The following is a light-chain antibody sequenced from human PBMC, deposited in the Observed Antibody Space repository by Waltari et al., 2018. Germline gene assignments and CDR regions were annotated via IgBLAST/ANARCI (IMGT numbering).Light chain of an antibody. CDR3: QQYNSYSWT. J-gene: IGKJ1*01. V-gene: IGKV1-5*03. CDR1: QSISSY. CDR2: KAS. Sequence: DIQMTQSPSTLSASVGDRVTITCRASQSISSYLAWYQQKPGKAPKLLIYKASSLESGVPSRFSGSGSGTKFTLTISSLQPDDFATYYCQQYNSYSWTFGQGTKVEIK.